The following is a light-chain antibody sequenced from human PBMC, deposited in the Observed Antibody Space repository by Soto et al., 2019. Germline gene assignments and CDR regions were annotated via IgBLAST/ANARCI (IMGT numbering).Light chain of an antibody. CDR2: SAT. J-gene: IGKJ4*01. CDR3: QQSLTTPLN. V-gene: IGKV1-39*01. Sequence: DIQMTQSPSYLLASVGDRVTLTCRSSQSISTFLNWYQQKPGQAPRLLIFSATALETGVSSRFSAFASSTSFTLTRNNVRPEDAATYFCQQSLTTPLNVGEGTKLQIK. CDR1: QSISTF.